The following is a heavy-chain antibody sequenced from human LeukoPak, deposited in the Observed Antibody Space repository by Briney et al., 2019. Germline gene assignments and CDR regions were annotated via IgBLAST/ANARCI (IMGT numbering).Heavy chain of an antibody. CDR3: AAEAVAGPDYYYGMDV. Sequence: GGSLRLSCAASGFTFSSYSMNWVRQAPGKGLEWVSSISSSSSYIYYADSVEGRFTISRDNAKNSLYLQMNSLRAEDTAVYYCAAEAVAGPDYYYGMDVWGQGTTVTVSS. D-gene: IGHD6-19*01. J-gene: IGHJ6*02. CDR2: ISSSSSYI. V-gene: IGHV3-21*01. CDR1: GFTFSSYS.